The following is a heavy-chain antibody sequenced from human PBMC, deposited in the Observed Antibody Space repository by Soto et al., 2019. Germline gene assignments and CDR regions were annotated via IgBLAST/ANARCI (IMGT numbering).Heavy chain of an antibody. CDR3: AKGGSSSARYFDT. Sequence: VQLVESGGGVVQPGRSLRLSCAASGFTFSGYGMHWVRQAPGKGLEWVAVISFEGSKKYYANSVEGRFTISRDNPKNTLFLQMNSLRAEDTAVYYCAKGGSSSARYFDTWGQGTLVTVSS. V-gene: IGHV3-30*18. D-gene: IGHD6-6*01. CDR2: ISFEGSKK. CDR1: GFTFSGYG. J-gene: IGHJ5*02.